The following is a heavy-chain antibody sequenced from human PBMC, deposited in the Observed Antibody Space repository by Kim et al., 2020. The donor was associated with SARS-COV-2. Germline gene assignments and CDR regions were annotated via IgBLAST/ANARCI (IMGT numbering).Heavy chain of an antibody. CDR1: GYTFTSYA. CDR2: INTNTGNP. V-gene: IGHV7-4-1*02. Sequence: ASVKVSCKASGYTFTSYAMNWVRQAPGQGLEWMGWINTNTGNPTYAQRFTGRFVFSLDTSVSTAYLQISSLKAEDTAVYYCARGSLVVRYYGSGDDQHTRNLYYYYGMDVWGQGTTVTVSS. D-gene: IGHD3-10*01. J-gene: IGHJ6*02. CDR3: ARGSLVVRYYGSGDDQHTRNLYYYYGMDV.